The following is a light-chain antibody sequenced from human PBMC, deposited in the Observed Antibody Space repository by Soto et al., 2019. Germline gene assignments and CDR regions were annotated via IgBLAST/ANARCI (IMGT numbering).Light chain of an antibody. Sequence: QSVLTQPASVSGCPGQSITISCAGTSSDVGGYTYVSWYQQHPGKAPKLMIYDVSNRPSGVSNRFSGSKSGNTASLTISGLQAEDEADYYCTSYTSSSTPYVFGGGTKVTVL. J-gene: IGLJ1*01. CDR3: TSYTSSSTPYV. V-gene: IGLV2-14*01. CDR2: DVS. CDR1: SSDVGGYTY.